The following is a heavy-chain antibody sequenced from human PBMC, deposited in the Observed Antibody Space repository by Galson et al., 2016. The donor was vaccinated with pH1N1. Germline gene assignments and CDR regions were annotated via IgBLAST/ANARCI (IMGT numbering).Heavy chain of an antibody. V-gene: IGHV7-4-1*02. J-gene: IGHJ4*02. CDR2: IHTTTGDP. CDR3: ARESYRCSGGSCYFDS. Sequence: SVKVSCKASGYTFTDYYIHWVRQAPGQGLEWMGWIHTTTGDPSYGQGFTGRFVFSLDTSVTTAYLQISSLKTEDAAVYYCARESYRCSGGSCYFDSWGQGTLVTVSS. D-gene: IGHD2-15*01. CDR1: GYTFTDYY.